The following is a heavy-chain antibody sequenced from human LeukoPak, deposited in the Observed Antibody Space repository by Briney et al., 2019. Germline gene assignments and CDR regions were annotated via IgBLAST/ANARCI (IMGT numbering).Heavy chain of an antibody. CDR3: ARHLGYSSDAFDI. V-gene: IGHV4-34*01. CDR1: GGSFSGYY. CDR2: INHSGST. Sequence: PSETLSLTCAVYGGSFSGYYWSWIRQPPGKGLEWIGEINHSGSTNYNPSLKSRVTISVDTSKNQFSLKLSSVTAADTALYYCARHLGYSSDAFDIWGQGTMVTVSS. J-gene: IGHJ3*02. D-gene: IGHD6-13*01.